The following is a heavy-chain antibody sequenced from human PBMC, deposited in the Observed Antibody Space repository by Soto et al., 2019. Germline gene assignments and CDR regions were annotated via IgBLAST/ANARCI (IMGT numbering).Heavy chain of an antibody. CDR1: GGSISSSSYY. Sequence: PSETLSLTCIVSGGSISSSSYYWGWIRQPPGKGLEWIGSIYYSGSTYYNTSLKSRVTISVDTSKNQFSLKLRSVTASDTAVFYCASHRVGNWLDAWGQGTLVTVSS. V-gene: IGHV4-39*01. CDR2: IYYSGST. J-gene: IGHJ5*02. CDR3: ASHRVGNWLDA.